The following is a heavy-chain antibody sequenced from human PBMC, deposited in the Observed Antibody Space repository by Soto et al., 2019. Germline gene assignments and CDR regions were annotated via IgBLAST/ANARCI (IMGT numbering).Heavy chain of an antibody. V-gene: IGHV3-33*01. Sequence: GGSLRLSCAASGFTFSSYGMHWVRQAPGKGLEWVAVIWYDGSNKYYADSVKGRFTISRDNSKNTLYLQMNSLRAEDTAVYYCARDSVIYYYDSSGYYALDYWGQGTLVTVSS. CDR3: ARDSVIYYYDSSGYYALDY. D-gene: IGHD3-22*01. J-gene: IGHJ4*02. CDR2: IWYDGSNK. CDR1: GFTFSSYG.